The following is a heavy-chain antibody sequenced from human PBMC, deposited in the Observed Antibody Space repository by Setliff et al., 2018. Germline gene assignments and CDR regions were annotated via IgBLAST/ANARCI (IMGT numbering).Heavy chain of an antibody. Sequence: SETLSLTCTVSGGSISSYYWSWIRQPPGKGLEWIGYIYTSGSTNYNPSLKSRITMSVDTSKNQFSLKLSSVTAADTAFYYCARDQYSSGWYGAPESYFDCWGQGSLVTVSS. CDR2: IYTSGST. V-gene: IGHV4-59*01. CDR3: ARDQYSSGWYGAPESYFDC. D-gene: IGHD6-19*01. CDR1: GGSISSYY. J-gene: IGHJ4*02.